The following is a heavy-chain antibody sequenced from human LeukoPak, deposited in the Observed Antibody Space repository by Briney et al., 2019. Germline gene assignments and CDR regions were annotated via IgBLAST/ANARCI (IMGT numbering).Heavy chain of an antibody. J-gene: IGHJ4*02. CDR2: IWYDGSNK. CDR3: ATDTHSGYDSSFDY. V-gene: IGHV3-33*01. Sequence: GGSLRLSCAASGFTFSSYGMPWVRQAPGKGLEWVAVIWYDGSNKYYADSVKGRFTISRDNSKNTLYLQMNSLRAEDTAVYYCATDTHSGYDSSFDYWGQGTLVTVPS. CDR1: GFTFSSYG. D-gene: IGHD5-12*01.